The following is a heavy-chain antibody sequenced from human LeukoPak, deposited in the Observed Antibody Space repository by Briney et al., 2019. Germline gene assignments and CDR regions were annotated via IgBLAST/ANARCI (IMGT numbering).Heavy chain of an antibody. J-gene: IGHJ4*02. CDR2: IKSITDDGTT. CDR1: GFIFTNAW. CDR3: TTDRRH. Sequence: PGGSLRLSCAASGFIFTNAWMSWVRQAPGKGLEWVGRIKSITDDGTTDYAAPVKGRFIISRDDSKNTLYLQMNSLKTEDTAVYYCTTDRRHWGQGTLVTVSS. V-gene: IGHV3-15*01.